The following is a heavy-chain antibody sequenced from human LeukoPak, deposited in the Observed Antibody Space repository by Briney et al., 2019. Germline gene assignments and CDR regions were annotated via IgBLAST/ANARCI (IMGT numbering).Heavy chain of an antibody. CDR3: ARGGKAAVRFDL. Sequence: SQTQSLTCTVSGGSISSGDYYWSWIRQPPGKGLEWIVYIYYSGSTYYNPSLKSRVTISVDTSKNQFSLKLSSVTAADTAVYYCARGGKAAVRFDLWGRGTLCSVSS. J-gene: IGHJ2*01. CDR2: IYYSGST. CDR1: GGSISSGDYY. V-gene: IGHV4-30-4*01. D-gene: IGHD2-15*01.